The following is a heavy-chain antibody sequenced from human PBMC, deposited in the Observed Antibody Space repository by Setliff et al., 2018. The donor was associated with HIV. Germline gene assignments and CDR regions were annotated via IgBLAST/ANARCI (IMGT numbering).Heavy chain of an antibody. D-gene: IGHD2-21*02. V-gene: IGHV1-69*05. CDR1: GGTFRSKG. CDR2: IIPIFGTP. J-gene: IGHJ6*03. Sequence: SVKVSCKASGGTFRSKGISWVRQAPGQGLEWMGGIIPIFGTPDYAQKFLGSFMITTDESTNTVYIELYSLTSEDTAIYYCASSAGAVTTMAPYGDYYYYFYMDVWGKGTTVTVSS. CDR3: ASSAGAVTTMAPYGDYYYYFYMDV.